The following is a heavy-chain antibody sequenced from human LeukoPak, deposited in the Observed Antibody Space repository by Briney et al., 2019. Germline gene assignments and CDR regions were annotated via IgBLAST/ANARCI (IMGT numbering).Heavy chain of an antibody. Sequence: PGGSLRLSCAASGFTFSSYAMHWVRQAPGKGLEWVAVISYDGSNKYYVDSVKGRFTISRDNSKNTLYLQMNSLRAEDTAVYYCARDVSTVYYYYGMDVWGRGTTVTVSS. V-gene: IGHV3-30-3*01. CDR2: ISYDGSNK. D-gene: IGHD5/OR15-5a*01. CDR1: GFTFSSYA. CDR3: ARDVSTVYYYYGMDV. J-gene: IGHJ6*02.